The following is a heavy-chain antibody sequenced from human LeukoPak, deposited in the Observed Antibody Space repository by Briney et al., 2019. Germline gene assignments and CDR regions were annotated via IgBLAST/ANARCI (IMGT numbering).Heavy chain of an antibody. CDR2: IKQDGSEK. D-gene: IGHD6-19*01. CDR1: EFSFSNYW. Sequence: GGSLRLSCAVFEFSFSNYWMGWVRQAPGRGLEWVAIIKQDGSEKYYVDPVKGRFTISRDNAQNSLYLQMSSLRAEDTAVYYCATASRSGPKAYWGQGTLVTVSS. V-gene: IGHV3-7*05. J-gene: IGHJ4*02. CDR3: ATASRSGPKAY.